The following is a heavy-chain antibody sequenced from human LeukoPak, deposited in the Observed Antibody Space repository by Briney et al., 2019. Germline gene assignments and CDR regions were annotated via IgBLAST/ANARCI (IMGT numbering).Heavy chain of an antibody. V-gene: IGHV4-4*07. J-gene: IGHJ6*04. CDR1: GGSISSYY. CDR2: IYTSGST. D-gene: IGHD2-2*01. Sequence: SETLSLTCTVSGGSISSYYWSWIRQPAGKGLEWIGRIYTSGSTNYNPSLKSRVTMSVDTSKNQFSLKLSSVTAADTAVYYCARDGSTSPHLAAGMDVWGKGTTVTVSS. CDR3: ARDGSTSPHLAAGMDV.